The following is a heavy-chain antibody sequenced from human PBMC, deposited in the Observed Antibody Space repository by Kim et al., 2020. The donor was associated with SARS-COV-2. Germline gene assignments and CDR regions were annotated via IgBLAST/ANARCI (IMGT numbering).Heavy chain of an antibody. Sequence: SETLSLTCTVSGGSISSGGYYWSWIRQHPGKGLEWIGYIYYSGSTYYNPSLKSRVTISVDTSKNQFSLKLSSVTAADTAVYYCARGDLRKWFDPWGQGTLVTVSS. CDR1: GGSISSGGYY. J-gene: IGHJ5*02. D-gene: IGHD4-17*01. V-gene: IGHV4-31*03. CDR2: IYYSGST. CDR3: ARGDLRKWFDP.